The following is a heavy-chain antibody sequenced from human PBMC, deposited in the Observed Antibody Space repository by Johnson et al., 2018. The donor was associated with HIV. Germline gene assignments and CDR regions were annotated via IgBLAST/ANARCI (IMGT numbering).Heavy chain of an antibody. Sequence: QMQLVESGGGVVQPGGSLRLSCAASGFTFNTYGMHWVRQAPGKGLEWVAFIRYDGSNKYYADSVKGLSTISRDNSNNTLFLQMNSLRADDTGVYYCAKDKFMFLDNPVDAFDVWGQGTMVTFSS. CDR2: IRYDGSNK. D-gene: IGHD3/OR15-3a*01. CDR1: GFTFNTYG. J-gene: IGHJ3*01. CDR3: AKDKFMFLDNPVDAFDV. V-gene: IGHV3-30*02.